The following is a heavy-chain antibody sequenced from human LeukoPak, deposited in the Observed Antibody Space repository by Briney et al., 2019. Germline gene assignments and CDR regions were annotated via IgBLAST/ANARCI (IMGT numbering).Heavy chain of an antibody. V-gene: IGHV4-34*01. CDR3: AKRRKLLRYFDWLYQEGAFDI. D-gene: IGHD3-9*01. J-gene: IGHJ3*02. CDR2: INHSGST. Sequence: SETLSLTRAVYGGSFSGYYWSWIRQPPGKGLEWIGEINHSGSTNYNPSLKGRVTISVDTSKNQFSLKLSSVTAADTAVYYCAKRRKLLRYFDWLYQEGAFDIWGQGTMVTVSS. CDR1: GGSFSGYY.